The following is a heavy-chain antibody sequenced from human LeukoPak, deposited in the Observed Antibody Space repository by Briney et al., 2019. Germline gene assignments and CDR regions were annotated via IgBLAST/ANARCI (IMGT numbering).Heavy chain of an antibody. CDR3: AKQIGYCSTTSCYDLLSFDH. V-gene: IGHV3-23*01. J-gene: IGHJ4*02. Sequence: GGSLRLSCAASGFTFSTYAMSWVRQASGKGLEWVSAISGSGGSTYYADSVKGRFTISRDNSKNTLYLQMNSLTAEDTAVYYCAKQIGYCSTTSCYDLLSFDHWGQGTLVPVSS. D-gene: IGHD2-2*01. CDR2: ISGSGGST. CDR1: GFTFSTYA.